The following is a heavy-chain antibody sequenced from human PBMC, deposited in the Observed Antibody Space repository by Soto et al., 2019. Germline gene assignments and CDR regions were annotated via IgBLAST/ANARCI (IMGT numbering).Heavy chain of an antibody. V-gene: IGHV2-5*02. CDR1: GFSLGTYGVG. J-gene: IGHJ2*01. CDR3: AHRGGGIVDWYFDL. D-gene: IGHD1-26*01. CDR2: IYWDDDK. Sequence: QITLNESGPTLVKPTQTLTLTCTFSGFSLGTYGVGVGWIRQPLGKALEWLALIYWDDDKRYSPSLKSRLTITKDTSKRQVFLTLTNMDPVDTATYYCAHRGGGIVDWYFDLWGRGTPVIVSS.